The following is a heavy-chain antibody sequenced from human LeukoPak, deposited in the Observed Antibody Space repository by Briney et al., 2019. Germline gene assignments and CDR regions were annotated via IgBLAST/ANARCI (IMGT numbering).Heavy chain of an antibody. Sequence: PGGSLRHSRAAYGFTFRNYPRKSVPQAPGRGVERVSGITDSGGSRYYADSAKSRFTTSTDNSENTLYLQMHTLRAEDTAIYFCAKSLAARWVIDYWGQGALVTVSS. CDR1: GFTFRNYP. CDR3: AKSLAARWVIDY. V-gene: IGHV3-23*01. J-gene: IGHJ4*02. D-gene: IGHD6-25*01. CDR2: ITDSGGSR.